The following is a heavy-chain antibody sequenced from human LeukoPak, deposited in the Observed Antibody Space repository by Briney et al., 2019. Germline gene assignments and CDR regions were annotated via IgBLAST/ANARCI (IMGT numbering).Heavy chain of an antibody. CDR1: GFTFSSYA. V-gene: IGHV3-30-3*01. J-gene: IGHJ2*01. Sequence: PGRSLRLSCAASGFTFSSYAMHWVRQAPGKGLEWVSVISYDGSNKYYADSVKGRFTISRDNSKNTLYLQMNSLRAEDTAVYYCARDAGIAAAGHSTFYWYFDLWGRGTLVTVSS. CDR3: ARDAGIAAAGHSTFYWYFDL. D-gene: IGHD6-13*01. CDR2: ISYDGSNK.